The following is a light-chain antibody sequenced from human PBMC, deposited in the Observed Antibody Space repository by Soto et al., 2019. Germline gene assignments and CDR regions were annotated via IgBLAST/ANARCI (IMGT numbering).Light chain of an antibody. CDR2: GNT. V-gene: IGLV1-40*01. CDR1: SSNIGAGYD. CDR3: QSYDSSLSVNYV. J-gene: IGLJ1*01. Sequence: QSVLTQPPSVSGAPGQRVTISCTGSSSNIGAGYDVHWYQQLPGTAPKILIYGNTNRPSGVPDRSSGSKSGTSASLAITGLQAEDEADYYCQSYDSSLSVNYVFGTGTKVTVL.